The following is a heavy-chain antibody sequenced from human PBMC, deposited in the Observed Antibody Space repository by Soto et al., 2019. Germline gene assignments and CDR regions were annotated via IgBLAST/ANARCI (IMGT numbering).Heavy chain of an antibody. J-gene: IGHJ2*01. D-gene: IGHD5-12*01. V-gene: IGHV3-30-3*01. CDR3: ARDTRDGYNSRRYFDL. Sequence: QVQLVESGGGVVQPGRSLRLSCAASGFTFSSYAMHWVRQAPGKGLEWVAVISYDGSNKYYADSVKGRFTISRDNSKNTLYLQMNSLRAEDTAVYYCARDTRDGYNSRRYFDLWGRGTLVTVSS. CDR1: GFTFSSYA. CDR2: ISYDGSNK.